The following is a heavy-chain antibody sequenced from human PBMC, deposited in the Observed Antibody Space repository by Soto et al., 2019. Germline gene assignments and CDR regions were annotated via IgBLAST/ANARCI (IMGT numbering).Heavy chain of an antibody. V-gene: IGHV1-3*01. CDR2: INAGNGNT. CDR3: ARGPLVRGVLLHWFDP. J-gene: IGHJ5*02. CDR1: GYTFTSYA. D-gene: IGHD3-10*01. Sequence: QVQLVQSGAEVKKPGASVKVSCKASGYTFTSYAMHWVRQAPGQRLEWMGWINAGNGNTKYSQKFQGRVTITRDTSASTAYMELSSLRSEDTAVCYCARGPLVRGVLLHWFDPWGQGTLVTVSS.